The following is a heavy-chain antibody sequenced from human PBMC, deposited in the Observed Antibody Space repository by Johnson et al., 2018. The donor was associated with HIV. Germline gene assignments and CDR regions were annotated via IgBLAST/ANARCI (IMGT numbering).Heavy chain of an antibody. Sequence: QVQLVESGGGVVQPGRSLRLSCAASGFSFHNYAMHWVRQRPGKGLEWMAVISYGGRHKYYADSVKGRFTISRDNSKNTLYLQMNSLRAEDTAVYYCARTEITFGGVIDPHDAFDFWGQGTMVTVSS. D-gene: IGHD3-16*02. V-gene: IGHV3-30*04. CDR3: ARTEITFGGVIDPHDAFDF. CDR1: GFSFHNYA. J-gene: IGHJ3*01. CDR2: ISYGGRHK.